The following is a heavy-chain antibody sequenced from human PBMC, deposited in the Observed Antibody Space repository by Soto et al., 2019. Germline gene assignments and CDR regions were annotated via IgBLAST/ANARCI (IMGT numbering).Heavy chain of an antibody. Sequence: EVQLLESGGSLVQPGGSLRLSCAASGFTFSSSGMSWVRQTPEKGLEWVSGISGRGDSTYYADSVKGRFTISRDNSNNTLFLQMNNLRAEDTAVYYCAKAFYREEDGYNSFDYWGQGTLVTVSS. CDR3: AKAFYREEDGYNSFDY. CDR1: GFTFSSSG. V-gene: IGHV3-23*01. CDR2: ISGRGDST. J-gene: IGHJ4*02. D-gene: IGHD5-12*01.